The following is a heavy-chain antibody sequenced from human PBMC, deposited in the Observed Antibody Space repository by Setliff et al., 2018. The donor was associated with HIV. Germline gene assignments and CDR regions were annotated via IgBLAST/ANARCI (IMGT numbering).Heavy chain of an antibody. J-gene: IGHJ4*02. Sequence: GGSLRLSCAASGFTFSSYAMSWVRQAPGKGLEWVSTISTSGANTYHADSMKGRFTISRDNAKKLVYLQMNSLRAEDTAIYYCARDRASSGYYARFDHWGQGTLVTVSS. CDR3: ARDRASSGYYARFDH. CDR2: ISTSGANT. D-gene: IGHD3-22*01. V-gene: IGHV3-21*01. CDR1: GFTFSSYA.